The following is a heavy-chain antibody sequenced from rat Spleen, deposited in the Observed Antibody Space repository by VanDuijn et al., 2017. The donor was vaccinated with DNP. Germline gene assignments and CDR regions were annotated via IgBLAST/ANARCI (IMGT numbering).Heavy chain of an antibody. CDR2: ISTGGGNT. V-gene: IGHV5-25*01. Sequence: EVLLVESDGGLVQPGRSLKLSCAVSGFTFSDYYMAWVRQAPAKGLEWVATISTGGGNTYYRDSVKGRFTISRDNAKSTLYLQMDSLRSEDTATYYCARQDPFDYWGQGVMVTVSS. CDR1: GFTFSDYY. CDR3: ARQDPFDY. J-gene: IGHJ2*01.